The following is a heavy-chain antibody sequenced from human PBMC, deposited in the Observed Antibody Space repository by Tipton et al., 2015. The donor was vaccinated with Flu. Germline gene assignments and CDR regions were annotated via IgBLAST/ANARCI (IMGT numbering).Heavy chain of an antibody. J-gene: IGHJ3*02. CDR2: TYYRSKWYN. D-gene: IGHD6-6*01. Sequence: GLVKPSQTLSLTCAISGDSVSSNSAAWNWIRQSPSRGLERLGRTYYRSKWYNDYAVSVKSRITINPDTSKNQFSLQLNSVTPEDTAVYYCAREGAPRGKQLARYDDFDIWGQGTMVTVSS. CDR1: GDSVSSNSAA. CDR3: AREGAPRGKQLARYDDFDI. V-gene: IGHV6-1*01.